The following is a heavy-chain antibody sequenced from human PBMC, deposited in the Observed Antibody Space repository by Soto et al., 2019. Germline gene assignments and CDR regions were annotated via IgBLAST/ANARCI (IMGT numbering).Heavy chain of an antibody. CDR3: ARRWTENVDWLFSYGMDG. CDR2: INPNSGGT. V-gene: IGHV1-2*02. CDR1: GYTFTGYY. Sequence: QVQLVQSGAEVKKPGASVKVSCKASGYTFTGYYMHWVLQAPGQGLEWMGWINPNSGGTNYAQKFQGRGTMTRDASISTAYMDLSMLRSDDTAVYDCARRWTENVDWLFSYGMDGWGQGTTVTDSS. D-gene: IGHD3-9*01. J-gene: IGHJ6*02.